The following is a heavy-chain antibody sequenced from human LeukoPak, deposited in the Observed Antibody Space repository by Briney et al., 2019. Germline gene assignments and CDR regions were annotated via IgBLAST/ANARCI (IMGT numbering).Heavy chain of an antibody. CDR2: IYHSGNT. CDR3: ARDSLPLGYCSGGSCRQPDY. J-gene: IGHJ4*02. CDR1: GYSISSGYY. Sequence: SETLSLTCVVSGYSISSGYYWGWIRQPPGKGLDWIGSIYHSGNTYYNPSLKSRVTISVDTSKNQFSLNLSSVTAADTAVYYCARDSLPLGYCSGGSCRQPDYWGQGTLVTVSS. V-gene: IGHV4-38-2*02. D-gene: IGHD2-15*01.